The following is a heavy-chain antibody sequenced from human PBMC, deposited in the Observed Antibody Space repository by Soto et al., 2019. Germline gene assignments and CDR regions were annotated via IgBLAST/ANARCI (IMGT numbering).Heavy chain of an antibody. J-gene: IGHJ5*02. V-gene: IGHV1-2*02. Sequence: ASVKVSCKASGYTFTDHYIQWVRQAPGQGLEWMGWINPNSGGTNYAQKFQGRVTMTRDTSISTAYMELSRLRSDDTAVYYCACEPVVTATLARTNCLRPWRQGTLVIVSS. CDR3: ACEPVVTATLARTNCLRP. CDR1: GYTFTDHY. CDR2: INPNSGGT. D-gene: IGHD2-21*02.